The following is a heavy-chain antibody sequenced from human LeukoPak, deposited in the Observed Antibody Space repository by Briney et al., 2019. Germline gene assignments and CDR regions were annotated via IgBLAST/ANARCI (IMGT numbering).Heavy chain of an antibody. Sequence: GGSLRLSCAASGFTFSSYAMHWVRQAPGKGLEWVAVISYDGSNKYYADSVKGRFTISRDNSKNTLYLQMNSLRAEDTAVYYCASLGGVFDYWGQGTLVTASS. CDR2: ISYDGSNK. D-gene: IGHD3-16*01. CDR1: GFTFSSYA. J-gene: IGHJ4*02. CDR3: ASLGGVFDY. V-gene: IGHV3-30*04.